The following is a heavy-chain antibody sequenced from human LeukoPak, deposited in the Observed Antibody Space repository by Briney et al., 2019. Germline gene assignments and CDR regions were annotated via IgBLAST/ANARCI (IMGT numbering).Heavy chain of an antibody. V-gene: IGHV3-7*01. J-gene: IGHJ5*02. Sequence: QPGGSLRLSCAASGFTFSSFWMSWVRQAPGKGLEWVANIKQDGSEKYYVDSVKGRFTISRDNAKNSLYLQMNSLGAEDTAVYYCATSLNYYDSSGPVPGWFDPWGQGTLVTVSS. CDR1: GFTFSSFW. CDR3: ATSLNYYDSSGPVPGWFDP. D-gene: IGHD3-22*01. CDR2: IKQDGSEK.